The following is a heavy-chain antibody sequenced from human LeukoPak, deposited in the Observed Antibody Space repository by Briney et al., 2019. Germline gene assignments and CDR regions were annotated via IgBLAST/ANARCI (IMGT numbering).Heavy chain of an antibody. Sequence: ASVKVSCTASGYTFTDYSMNWVRQAPGQGLEWMGWINTNTGNPTYAQGFTGGYVFSLDTSASTAYLQISSLKAEDTAVYYCARIRGIVAAGTEGYYYHDMDVWGQGATVTVSS. CDR1: GYTFTDYS. D-gene: IGHD6-13*01. CDR3: ARIRGIVAAGTEGYYYHDMDV. V-gene: IGHV7-4-1*02. J-gene: IGHJ6*02. CDR2: INTNTGNP.